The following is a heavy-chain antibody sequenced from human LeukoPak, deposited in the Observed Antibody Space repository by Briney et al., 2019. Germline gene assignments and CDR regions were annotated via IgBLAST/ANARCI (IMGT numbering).Heavy chain of an antibody. J-gene: IGHJ5*02. V-gene: IGHV3-48*03. Sequence: PGGSLRLSCAASGFTFSSYEMNWVRQAPGKGLEWVSYISNDGNTIYYADSVKGRFTISRDNAKNSLYLQMNSLRAEDTAVYYCARGHSSGYYNWFDPWGQGTLVTVSS. CDR2: ISNDGNTI. CDR3: ARGHSSGYYNWFDP. CDR1: GFTFSSYE. D-gene: IGHD3-22*01.